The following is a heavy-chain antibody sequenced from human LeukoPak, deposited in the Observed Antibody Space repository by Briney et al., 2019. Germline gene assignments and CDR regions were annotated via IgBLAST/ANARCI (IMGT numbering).Heavy chain of an antibody. D-gene: IGHD3-3*01. CDR2: VSADGSER. CDR3: AKGSGAYGHPTSPLFDF. Sequence: GGSLRLSCVASGLTFSNYGMHWVRQTPGRGLEWVAVVSADGSERYYAQFVKGRFTISRDNSKNTLFLEMSSLRTEDTAVYYCAKGSGAYGHPTSPLFDFWGQGTLVTVSS. CDR1: GLTFSNYG. V-gene: IGHV3-30*18. J-gene: IGHJ4*02.